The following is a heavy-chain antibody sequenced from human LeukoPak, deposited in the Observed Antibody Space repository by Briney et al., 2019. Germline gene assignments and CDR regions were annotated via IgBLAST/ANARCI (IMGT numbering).Heavy chain of an antibody. CDR2: IIPIFGTA. CDR1: GGTFSSYA. Sequence: ASVKVSCKASGGTFSSYAISWVRQAPGQGLEWMGGIIPIFGTANYAQKFQGRVTITADESTSTAYMELSSLRSEDTAVYYCARDGITGTNFDYWGQGTLATVSS. V-gene: IGHV1-69*13. J-gene: IGHJ4*02. D-gene: IGHD1-20*01. CDR3: ARDGITGTNFDY.